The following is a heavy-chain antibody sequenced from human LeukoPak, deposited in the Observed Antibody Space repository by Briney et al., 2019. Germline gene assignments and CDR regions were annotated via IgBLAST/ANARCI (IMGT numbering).Heavy chain of an antibody. V-gene: IGHV3-23*01. CDR1: GFTVSSNS. Sequence: GGSLRLSCTVSGFTVSSNSMSWVRQAPGKGLEWVSVISGGGGSTYYADSVMGRFTISRDNSRDTLYLQMNSLRAEDTAVYYCAKDGGSLGEVRDWGQGTLVTVSS. CDR3: AKDGGSLGEVRD. D-gene: IGHD3-16*01. J-gene: IGHJ4*02. CDR2: ISGGGGST.